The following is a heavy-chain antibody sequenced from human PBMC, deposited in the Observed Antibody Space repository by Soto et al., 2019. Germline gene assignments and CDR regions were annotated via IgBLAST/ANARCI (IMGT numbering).Heavy chain of an antibody. J-gene: IGHJ6*02. Sequence: PGGSLRLSCAASGLTFSDRWMNWVRQARGKGLEWVANIKEDGSETRYVDSVKGRFTISRDNSNSALYVQMNSLTGEDTAVYYCARTRSAWSDFHYYSLDVWGQGTTVTVSS. D-gene: IGHD1-26*01. CDR2: IKEDGSET. CDR1: GLTFSDRW. CDR3: ARTRSAWSDFHYYSLDV. V-gene: IGHV3-7*01.